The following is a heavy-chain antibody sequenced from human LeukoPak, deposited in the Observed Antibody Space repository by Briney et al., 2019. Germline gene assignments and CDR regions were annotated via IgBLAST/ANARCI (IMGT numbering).Heavy chain of an antibody. CDR3: TRVSLVYCSSTSCYPDY. J-gene: IGHJ4*02. Sequence: PGGSLRLSCTASGFTFGDYAMSWVRQAPGKGLEWVGFIRSKAYGGTTEYAASVKGRFTISRDDSKSIAYLQMNSLKTEDTAVYYCTRVSLVYCSSTSCYPDYWGQGTLVTVSS. D-gene: IGHD2-2*01. CDR1: GFTFGDYA. CDR2: IRSKAYGGTT. V-gene: IGHV3-49*04.